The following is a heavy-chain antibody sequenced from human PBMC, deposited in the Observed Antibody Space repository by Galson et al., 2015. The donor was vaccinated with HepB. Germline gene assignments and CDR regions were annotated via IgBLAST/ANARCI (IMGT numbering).Heavy chain of an antibody. V-gene: IGHV1-69*04. CDR1: GDIFSNYG. CDR2: ITPILGVA. Sequence: SVKVSCKASGDIFSNYGISWVRQAPGQGLEWMGRITPILGVATYAQTFQGRVTITADKSTTTAYMELSSLRSEDTAVYYCARKVGRVGFNIWGYFDDWGQGTLVTVSS. CDR3: ARKVGRVGFNIWGYFDD. J-gene: IGHJ4*02. D-gene: IGHD1-26*01.